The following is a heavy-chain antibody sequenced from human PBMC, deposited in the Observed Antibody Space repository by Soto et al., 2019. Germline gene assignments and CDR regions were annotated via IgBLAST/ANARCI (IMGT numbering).Heavy chain of an antibody. Sequence: GGSLRLSCAASGFTFDDYAMHWVRQAPGKGLEWVSGISWNSGSIGYADSVKGRFTISRDNAKNSLYLQMNSLRAEDTALYYCAKDIFRVGSGYYGWFDPWGQGTLVTVSS. CDR3: AKDIFRVGSGYYGWFDP. V-gene: IGHV3-9*01. D-gene: IGHD3-3*01. CDR2: ISWNSGSI. J-gene: IGHJ5*02. CDR1: GFTFDDYA.